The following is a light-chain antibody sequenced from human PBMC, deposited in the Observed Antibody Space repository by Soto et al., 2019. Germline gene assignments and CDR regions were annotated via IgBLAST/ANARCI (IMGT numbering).Light chain of an antibody. CDR2: EAS. CDR1: QSISGW. Sequence: DIQMTQSPSTLSASVGDRVTITCRASQSISGWLAWYQQKPGKAPKLLIYEASILQSGVSSRFSGSGSGTEFTLTISSLQPDDFATYYCQQYDSYSWTFGQGTKVEIK. J-gene: IGKJ1*01. V-gene: IGKV1-5*01. CDR3: QQYDSYSWT.